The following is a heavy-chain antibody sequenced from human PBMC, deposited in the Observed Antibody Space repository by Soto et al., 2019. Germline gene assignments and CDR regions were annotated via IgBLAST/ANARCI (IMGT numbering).Heavy chain of an antibody. CDR1: GYTFTGYY. J-gene: IGHJ4*02. D-gene: IGHD5-12*01. V-gene: IGHV1-2*02. CDR2: INPNNGDT. Sequence: ASVKVSCKASGYTFTGYYIHWVRQAPGQGLEWMGWINPNNGDTNYAQKFQGRVSMTRDTSTSTAYMELSSLRFDDTAVYYCARHSGYDYVFDYWGQGTLVTVS. CDR3: ARHSGYDYVFDY.